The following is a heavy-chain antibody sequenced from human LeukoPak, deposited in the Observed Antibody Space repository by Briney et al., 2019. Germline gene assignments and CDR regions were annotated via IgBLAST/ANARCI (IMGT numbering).Heavy chain of an antibody. Sequence: GGSLRLSCAASGFTFSDYYMSWIRQAPGKGLEGVSYISSSSSYTNNADSVKGRFTISRDNAKNSLYLQMNSLRAEETAVYYCARLGWATAPLDYWGQGTLVTVSS. CDR2: ISSSSSYT. V-gene: IGHV3-11*06. CDR1: GFTFSDYY. CDR3: ARLGWATAPLDY. D-gene: IGHD5-12*01. J-gene: IGHJ4*02.